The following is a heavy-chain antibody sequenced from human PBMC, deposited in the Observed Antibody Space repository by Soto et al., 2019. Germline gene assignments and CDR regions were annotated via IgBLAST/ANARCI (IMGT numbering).Heavy chain of an antibody. J-gene: IGHJ2*01. CDR2: ISYDGSNK. V-gene: IGHV3-30-3*01. D-gene: IGHD4-4*01. Sequence: QVQLVESGGGVVQPGRSLRLSCAASGFTFSSYAMHWVRQAPGKGLEWVAVISYDGSNKYYADSVKGRFTISRDNSKNTLYLQMNSLRLEDTAVYYCARPLWRDDYNWGYLDLWGRGTLVTVSS. CDR3: ARPLWRDDYNWGYLDL. CDR1: GFTFSSYA.